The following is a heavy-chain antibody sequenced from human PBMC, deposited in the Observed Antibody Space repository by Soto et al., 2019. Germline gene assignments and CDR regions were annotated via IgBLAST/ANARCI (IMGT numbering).Heavy chain of an antibody. CDR2: ISSSSSTV. CDR3: AREYCSSTSCLNWFDP. CDR1: GFTFSSYS. J-gene: IGHJ5*02. Sequence: GGSLRLSCAASGFTFSSYSMNWVRQAPGKGLEWVSYISSSSSTVYYADSVKGRFTISRDNAKNSLYLQMNSLRAEDTAVYYCAREYCSSTSCLNWFDPWGQGTLVTVSS. D-gene: IGHD2-2*01. V-gene: IGHV3-48*01.